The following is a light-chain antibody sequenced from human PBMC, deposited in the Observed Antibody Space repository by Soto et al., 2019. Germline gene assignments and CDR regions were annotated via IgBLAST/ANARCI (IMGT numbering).Light chain of an antibody. CDR3: QQRSNWRLT. V-gene: IGKV3-11*01. CDR2: DAS. CDR1: QSVSSY. J-gene: IGKJ4*01. Sequence: EIVLTQSPATLSLSPGERATLSCRASQSVSSYLAWYQQKPGQAPRLLIYDASNRATGIPARFSGSGYGTDFTLTISSLEPEDFAVYYCQQRSNWRLTFGGGTKV.